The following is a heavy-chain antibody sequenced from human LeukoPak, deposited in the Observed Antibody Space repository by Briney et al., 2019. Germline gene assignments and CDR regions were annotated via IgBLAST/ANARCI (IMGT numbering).Heavy chain of an antibody. J-gene: IGHJ5*02. Sequence: SETLSLTCTVSGYSISSGYYWGWIRQPPGKGLEWIGSIYHSGSTYYNPSLKSRVTISVDTSKNQFSLKLSSVTAADAAVYYCARDLFHTTFGGVIVNWFDPWGQGTLVTVSS. D-gene: IGHD3-16*02. V-gene: IGHV4-38-2*02. CDR1: GYSISSGYY. CDR2: IYHSGST. CDR3: ARDLFHTTFGGVIVNWFDP.